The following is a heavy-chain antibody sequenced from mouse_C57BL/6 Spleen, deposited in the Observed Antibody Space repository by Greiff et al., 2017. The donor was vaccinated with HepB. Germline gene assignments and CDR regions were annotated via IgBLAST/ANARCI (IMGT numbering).Heavy chain of an antibody. CDR2: IRNKANGYTT. CDR1: GFTFTDYY. D-gene: IGHD1-3*01. Sequence: EVQLVESGGGLVQPGGSLSLSCAASGFTFTDYYMSWVRQPPGKALEWLGFIRNKANGYTTEYSASVKGRFTISRDNSQSILYLQMNALRAEDSATYYCARYKVDFDYWGQGTTLTVSS. J-gene: IGHJ2*01. CDR3: ARYKVDFDY. V-gene: IGHV7-3*01.